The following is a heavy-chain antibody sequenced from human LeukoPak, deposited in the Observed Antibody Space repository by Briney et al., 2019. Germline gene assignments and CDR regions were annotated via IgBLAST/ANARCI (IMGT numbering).Heavy chain of an antibody. CDR3: ARDSPGYGGYSY. Sequence: GGSLRLCCTASGFTFSRYWMTWVRQAPGKGLEWVANIKEDGSAKYYVDSMKGRFTISRDNAKNSLYLQINSLRAEDTAVYYCARDSPGYGGYSYWGQGTLVTVSS. J-gene: IGHJ4*02. V-gene: IGHV3-7*04. CDR1: GFTFSRYW. CDR2: IKEDGSAK. D-gene: IGHD5-12*01.